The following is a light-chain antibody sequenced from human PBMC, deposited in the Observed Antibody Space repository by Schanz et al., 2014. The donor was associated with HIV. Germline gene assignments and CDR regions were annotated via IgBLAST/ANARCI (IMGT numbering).Light chain of an antibody. CDR2: DAS. J-gene: IGKJ4*01. CDR3: QQYGSSPQAT. Sequence: EIVLTQSPATLSLSPGERATLSCRASQSVSSYLAWYQQKPGQAPRLLIYDASNRATGIPARFSGSGSGTDFTLTISRLEPEDFAVYYCQQYGSSPQATFGGGTKVEIK. V-gene: IGKV3-20*01. CDR1: QSVSSY.